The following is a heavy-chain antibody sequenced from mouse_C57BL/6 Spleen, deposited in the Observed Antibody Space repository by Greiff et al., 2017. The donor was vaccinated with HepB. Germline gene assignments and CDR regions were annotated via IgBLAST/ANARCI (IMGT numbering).Heavy chain of an antibody. V-gene: IGHV1-80*01. CDR3: ARVFLDSSGYPYYFDY. CDR1: GYAFSSYW. D-gene: IGHD3-2*02. J-gene: IGHJ2*01. Sequence: QVQLQQSGAELVKPGASVKISCKASGYAFSSYWMNWVKQRPGKGLEWIGQIYPGDGDTNYNGKFKGKATLTADKSSSTAYMQLSSLTSEDSAVYFCARVFLDSSGYPYYFDYWGQGTTLTVSS. CDR2: IYPGDGDT.